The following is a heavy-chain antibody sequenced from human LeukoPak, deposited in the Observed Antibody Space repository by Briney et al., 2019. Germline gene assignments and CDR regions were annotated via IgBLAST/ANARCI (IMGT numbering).Heavy chain of an antibody. J-gene: IGHJ4*02. D-gene: IGHD2-21*01. CDR2: ISSSSSYI. CDR1: GFTFSSYS. V-gene: IGHV3-21*01. Sequence: GGSLRLSCAASGFTFSSYSMNWVRQAPGKGLEWVSSISSSSSYIYYADSVKGRFTISRDNAKNSLHLQMNSLRAEDTAVYYCARNGGDRIDYWGQGTLVTVSS. CDR3: ARNGGDRIDY.